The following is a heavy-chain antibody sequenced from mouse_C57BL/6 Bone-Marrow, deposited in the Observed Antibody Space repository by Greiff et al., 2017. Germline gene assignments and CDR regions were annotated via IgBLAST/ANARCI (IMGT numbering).Heavy chain of an antibody. CDR1: GFTFSSYA. V-gene: IGHV5-4*01. J-gene: IGHJ2*01. D-gene: IGHD3-2*02. CDR3: ERDVRAYYFDY. Sequence: EVHLVESGGGLVKPGGSLKLSCAASGFTFSSYAMSWVRQTPEKRLEWVATISDGGSYTYYPNNVKGRFTIARDNAKNNLYLQMSHLKSEDTAMYDCERDVRAYYFDYWGQGTTLTVSA. CDR2: ISDGGSYT.